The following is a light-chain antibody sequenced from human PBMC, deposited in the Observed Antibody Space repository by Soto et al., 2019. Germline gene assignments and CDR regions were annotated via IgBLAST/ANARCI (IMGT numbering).Light chain of an antibody. CDR2: GAS. CDR1: QGIGTD. V-gene: IGKV1-6*01. J-gene: IGKJ1*01. CDR3: LQDFNYPWT. Sequence: AIGMTQSPSSLSASVGDTVTITCRASQGIGTDLAWFQQRPGKAPKLLIYGASGLQNGVPSRFSGSGSGPDFTLTISGLQPEDFATYFCLQDFNYPWTFGQGTKVEI.